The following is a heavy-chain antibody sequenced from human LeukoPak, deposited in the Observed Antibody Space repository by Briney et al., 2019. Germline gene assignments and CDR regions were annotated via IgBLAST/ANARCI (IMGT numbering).Heavy chain of an antibody. V-gene: IGHV3-30*04. J-gene: IGHJ5*02. CDR1: GFTFSSYA. D-gene: IGHD6-19*01. CDR3: ARAGGSSGWYFDWFDP. Sequence: PGGSLRLFCAASGFTFSSYAMHWVRQAPGMGLEWVAVISYDGSNKYYADSVKGRFTISRDNSKNTLYLQMNSLRAEDTAVYYCARAGGSSGWYFDWFDPWGQGTLVTVSS. CDR2: ISYDGSNK.